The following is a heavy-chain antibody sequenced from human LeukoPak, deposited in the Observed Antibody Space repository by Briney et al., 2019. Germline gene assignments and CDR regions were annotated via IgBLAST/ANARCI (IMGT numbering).Heavy chain of an antibody. CDR3: GKDYMNAIDY. CDR1: GFTFSNYW. CDR2: IKPDGRDK. Sequence: PGGSLRLSCAASGFTFSNYWMTWVRQAPGKGLEWVANIKPDGRDKYYVDSVEGRFTISRDNAKNSLYLQMSSLRAEDTAVYYCGKDYMNAIDYWGQGILVTVSS. J-gene: IGHJ4*02. D-gene: IGHD1-1*01. V-gene: IGHV3-7*01.